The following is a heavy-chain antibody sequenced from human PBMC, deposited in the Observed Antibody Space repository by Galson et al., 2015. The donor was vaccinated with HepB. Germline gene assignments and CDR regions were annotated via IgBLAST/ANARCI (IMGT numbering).Heavy chain of an antibody. V-gene: IGHV2-5*01. J-gene: IGHJ6*02. CDR2: IYWNDDK. CDR3: AHSNRILEWLSHPYYYYGMDV. Sequence: PALVKPTQTLTLTCTFSGFSLSTSGVGVGWIRQPPGKALEWLALIYWNDDKRYSPSLKSRLTITKDTSKNQVVLTMTNMDPVDTATYYCAHSNRILEWLSHPYYYYGMDVWGQGTTVTVSS. D-gene: IGHD3-3*01. CDR1: GFSLSTSGVG.